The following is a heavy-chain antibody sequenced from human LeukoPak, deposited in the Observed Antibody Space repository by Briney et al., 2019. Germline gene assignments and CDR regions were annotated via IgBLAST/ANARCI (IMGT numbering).Heavy chain of an antibody. CDR2: MNPNSGNT. V-gene: IGHV1-8*01. J-gene: IGHJ4*02. CDR3: ARVTDPMNSGSYWGVY. D-gene: IGHD1-26*01. Sequence: GASVKVSCKASGYTFTSYDINWVRQAPGQGLEWMGWMNPNSGNTGYAQKFQGRVTMTRNTSISTAYMELSSLRSEDTAVYSCARVTDPMNSGSYWGVYWGQGTLVTVSS. CDR1: GYTFTSYD.